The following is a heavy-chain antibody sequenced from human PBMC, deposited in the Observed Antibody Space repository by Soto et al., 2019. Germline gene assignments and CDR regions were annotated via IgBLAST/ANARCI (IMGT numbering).Heavy chain of an antibody. V-gene: IGHV3-33*01. Sequence: LRLSCAASGFTFSSYGIHWVRQAPGKGLEWVAVIWYEGSNKYYADSVKGRFTISGDNSKNTVYLQMNSLRAEDTAVYYCARPSSRNSPFDYWGQGTLVTVSS. CDR2: IWYEGSNK. CDR1: GFTFSSYG. CDR3: ARPSSRNSPFDY. J-gene: IGHJ4*02. D-gene: IGHD4-4*01.